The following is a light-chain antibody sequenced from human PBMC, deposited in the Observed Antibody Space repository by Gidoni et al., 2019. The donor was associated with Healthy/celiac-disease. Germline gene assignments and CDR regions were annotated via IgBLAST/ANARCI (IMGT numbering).Light chain of an antibody. Sequence: EIVLTHSPGTLSLSPGERATLSCRASQSVSSSYLAWYQQKPGQAPRLLIYGASSRATGIPDRFSGSGSGTDFTLTISRLEPEDFAVYYCQQYGSSRTWTFGQGTKVEIK. CDR1: QSVSSSY. CDR2: GAS. CDR3: QQYGSSRTWT. J-gene: IGKJ1*01. V-gene: IGKV3-20*01.